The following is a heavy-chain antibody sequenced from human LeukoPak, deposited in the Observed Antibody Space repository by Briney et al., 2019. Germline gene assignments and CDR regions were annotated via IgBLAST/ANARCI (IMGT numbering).Heavy chain of an antibody. Sequence: PGGSLRLSCVASGFTFSNAWMNWVRQAPGKGLGWVGRIKSKTDGGTTDYAAPVKGRITISRDDSTNTLHLQMNSLKTEDTAVYYCSTSLAGAVTAVYPFDNWGQGTLVTVSS. CDR3: STSLAGAVTAVYPFDN. CDR2: IKSKTDGGTT. J-gene: IGHJ4*02. V-gene: IGHV3-15*01. CDR1: GFTFSNAW. D-gene: IGHD2-21*02.